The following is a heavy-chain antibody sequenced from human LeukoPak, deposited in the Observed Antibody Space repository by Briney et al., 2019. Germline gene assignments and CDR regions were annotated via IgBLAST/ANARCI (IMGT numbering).Heavy chain of an antibody. J-gene: IGHJ4*02. CDR3: AKDDSIGWYYFDY. Sequence: PGGSLRLSCAASGFTFSSYGMHWVRQAPGKGLEWVAFIRYDGTNKYYGDTVKGRFTISRDNSKNTLYLQLSSLRADDTALYYCAKDDSIGWYYFDYWGQGTLVTVSS. V-gene: IGHV3-30*02. D-gene: IGHD6-19*01. CDR1: GFTFSSYG. CDR2: IRYDGTNK.